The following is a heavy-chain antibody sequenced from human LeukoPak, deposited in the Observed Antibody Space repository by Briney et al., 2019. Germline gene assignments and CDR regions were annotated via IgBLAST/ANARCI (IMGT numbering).Heavy chain of an antibody. V-gene: IGHV4-59*04. J-gene: IGHJ4*02. Sequence: SETLSLTCTVSGGSISSYYWSWIRQPPGKGLEWIGNIYYSGSTYYNPSLKSRVTISVDTSKNQFSLKLSSVTAADTAVYYCARRYYDSSGYWHTFDYWGQGTLVTVSS. D-gene: IGHD3-22*01. CDR2: IYYSGST. CDR3: ARRYYDSSGYWHTFDY. CDR1: GGSISSYY.